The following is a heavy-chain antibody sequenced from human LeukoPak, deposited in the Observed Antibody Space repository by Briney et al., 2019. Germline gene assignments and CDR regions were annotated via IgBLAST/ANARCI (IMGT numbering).Heavy chain of an antibody. D-gene: IGHD4-23*01. Sequence: GESLKISCKGSGYSFTRNWIGWERQMPGKGLEWMGIIHPGESDTRYSPSFQGQVTISADKSINTAYLQWSSLKASDTAMYYCARRVVNNRNWYFNLWGRGTLVTVSS. CDR2: IHPGESDT. CDR3: ARRVVNNRNWYFNL. V-gene: IGHV5-51*01. J-gene: IGHJ2*01. CDR1: GYSFTRNW.